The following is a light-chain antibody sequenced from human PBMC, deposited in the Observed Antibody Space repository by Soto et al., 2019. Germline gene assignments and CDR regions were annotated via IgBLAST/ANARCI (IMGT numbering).Light chain of an antibody. J-gene: IGKJ1*01. V-gene: IGKV3-15*01. CDR2: GAS. CDR3: QQYNNWPPAT. CDR1: QSVSSN. Sequence: EIVMTQSPATLSVSPGERATLSCRASQSVSSNLAWYQQKPGQAHRLLIYGASTRATGIPARFSGSGSGTEFTLTISSLQSEDFAVYYCQQYNNWPPATFGQGTKVDI.